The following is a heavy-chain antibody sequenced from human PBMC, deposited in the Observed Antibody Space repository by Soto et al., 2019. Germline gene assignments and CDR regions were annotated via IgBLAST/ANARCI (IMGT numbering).Heavy chain of an antibody. CDR1: GGSISGYY. J-gene: IGHJ4*02. CDR3: ARVQMATLYFDY. D-gene: IGHD5-12*01. Sequence: QVQLQESGPGLVKPSETLSLTCTVSGGSISGYYWSWVRQPPGKGLEWIGYIYYSGTHNYNPSLKSRLTISIDTSKNQLSLELNSVTAADTAVYYCARVQMATLYFDYWGQGTLVTVSS. V-gene: IGHV4-59*01. CDR2: IYYSGTH.